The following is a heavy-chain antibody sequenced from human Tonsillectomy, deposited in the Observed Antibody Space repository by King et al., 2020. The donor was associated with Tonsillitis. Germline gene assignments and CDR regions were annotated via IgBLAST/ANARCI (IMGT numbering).Heavy chain of an antibody. Sequence: VQLVESGGGLVQPGRSLRLSCTASGFTFGDYAMSWFRQAPGKGLEWVGFIRSKAYGGTTEYAASVKGRFTISRDDSKSIAYLQMNSLKNEDTALYYCTIYSTAMVNFVSAWFDPWGQGTLVTVSS. J-gene: IGHJ5*02. D-gene: IGHD5-18*01. CDR2: IRSKAYGGTT. CDR3: TIYSTAMVNFVSAWFDP. V-gene: IGHV3-49*03. CDR1: GFTFGDYA.